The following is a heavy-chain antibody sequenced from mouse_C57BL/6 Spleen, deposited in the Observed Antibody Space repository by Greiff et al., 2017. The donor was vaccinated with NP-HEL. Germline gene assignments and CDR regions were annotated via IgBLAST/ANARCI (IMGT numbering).Heavy chain of an antibody. CDR2: ISSGGDYI. Sequence: EVHLVESGEGLVKPGGSLKLSCAASGFTFSSYAMSWVRQTPEKRLEWVAYISSGGDYIYYADTVKGRFTISRDHARNTLYLQMSSLKSEDTAMYYCTRDSHYGSSYWYFDVWGTGTTVTVSS. V-gene: IGHV5-9-1*02. J-gene: IGHJ1*03. CDR3: TRDSHYGSSYWYFDV. D-gene: IGHD1-1*01. CDR1: GFTFSSYA.